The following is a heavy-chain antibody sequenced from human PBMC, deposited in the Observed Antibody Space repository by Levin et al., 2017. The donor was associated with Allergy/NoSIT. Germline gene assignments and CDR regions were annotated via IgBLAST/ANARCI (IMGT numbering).Heavy chain of an antibody. CDR3: ARIRFDSSGWAPDY. D-gene: IGHD6-19*01. J-gene: IGHJ4*02. Sequence: SGPTLVKPTETLTLTCTVSGFSLSNARMGVSWIRQPPGKALEWLAHIFSNDEKSYSTSLKSRLTISKDTSKSQVVLTMTNMDPVDTATYYCARIRFDSSGWAPDYWGQGTLVTVSS. CDR1: GFSLSNARMG. CDR2: IFSNDEK. V-gene: IGHV2-26*01.